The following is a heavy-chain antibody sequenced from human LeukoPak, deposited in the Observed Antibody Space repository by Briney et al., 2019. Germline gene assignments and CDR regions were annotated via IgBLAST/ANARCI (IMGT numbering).Heavy chain of an antibody. CDR2: IIPIFGTA. CDR3: ARAPGCRGGKCYSFGY. V-gene: IGHV1-69*13. J-gene: IGHJ4*02. CDR1: GGTFSSYA. Sequence: ASVKVSCKASGGTFSSYAISWVRQAPGQGLEWMGGIIPIFGTANYAQKFQGRVTITADESTSTAYMELSSLRSEDTAVYYCARAPGCRGGKCYSFGYWGQGILVTVSS. D-gene: IGHD2-15*01.